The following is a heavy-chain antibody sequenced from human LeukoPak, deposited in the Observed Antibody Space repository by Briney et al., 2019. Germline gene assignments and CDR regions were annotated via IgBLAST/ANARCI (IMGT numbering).Heavy chain of an antibody. CDR3: ARGRSGYYRRAFDI. D-gene: IGHD3-22*01. J-gene: IGHJ3*02. V-gene: IGHV4-34*01. CDR1: GGSFSGYY. Sequence: PSETLSLTCAVYGGSFSGYYWSWIRQPPGKGLEWIGEINHSGSTYYNPSLKSRVTISVDTSKNQFSLKLSSVTAADTAVYYCARGRSGYYRRAFDIWGQGTMVTVSS. CDR2: INHSGST.